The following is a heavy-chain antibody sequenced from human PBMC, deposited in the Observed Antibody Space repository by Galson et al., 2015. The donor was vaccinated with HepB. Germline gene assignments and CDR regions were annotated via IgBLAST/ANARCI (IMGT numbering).Heavy chain of an antibody. CDR2: ISYDGSNK. V-gene: IGHV3-30-3*01. CDR3: AREALNYYDSSGRSFDY. CDR1: GFTFSSYA. D-gene: IGHD3-22*01. Sequence: SLRLSCAASGFTFSSYAMHWVRQAPGKGLEWVAVISYDGSNKYYADSVKGRFTISRDNSKNTLYLQMNSLRAEDTAVYYCAREALNYYDSSGRSFDYWGQGTLVTVSS. J-gene: IGHJ4*02.